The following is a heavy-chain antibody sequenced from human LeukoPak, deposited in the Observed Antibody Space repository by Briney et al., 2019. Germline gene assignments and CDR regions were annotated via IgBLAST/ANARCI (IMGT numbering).Heavy chain of an antibody. CDR2: IKQDGSEK. CDR3: ARVPSLWFGEADY. CDR1: GFTFSSYW. Sequence: PGGSLRLSCAASGFTFSSYWMSWVRQAPGKGLEWVANIKQDGSEKYYVDSVKGRFTISRDNAKNSLYLQMNSLRAEDTAVYCCARVPSLWFGEADYWGQGTLVTVSS. J-gene: IGHJ4*02. V-gene: IGHV3-7*03. D-gene: IGHD3-10*01.